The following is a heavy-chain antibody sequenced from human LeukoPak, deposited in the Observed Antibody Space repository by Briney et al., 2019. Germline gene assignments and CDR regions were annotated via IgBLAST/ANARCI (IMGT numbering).Heavy chain of an antibody. D-gene: IGHD6-13*01. CDR2: IYPGDSDT. Sequence: GESLKISCKGSGYSFTNYRIGWVRQMPGKGLEWVGIIYPGDSDTRYSPSFEGQVTISADKSISTAYLQWSSLKASDTAIYYCARSDSSSWCFDPWGQGTLVTVSS. V-gene: IGHV5-51*01. CDR1: GYSFTNYR. J-gene: IGHJ5*02. CDR3: ARSDSSSWCFDP.